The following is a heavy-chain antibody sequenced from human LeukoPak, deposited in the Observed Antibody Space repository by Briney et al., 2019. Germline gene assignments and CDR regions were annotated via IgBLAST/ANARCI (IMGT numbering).Heavy chain of an antibody. V-gene: IGHV4-39*01. CDR2: IYYSGSA. CDR3: ARQSTIAAARIDP. D-gene: IGHD6-25*01. J-gene: IGHJ5*02. CDR1: GGSISESNYY. Sequence: PSETLSLTCTVSGGSISESNYYWGWIRQPPGRGLEWIANIYYSGSAYYSPSLKSRVTVSIDTSKNQFSLKLNSVTAADTAVYYCARQSTIAAARIDPWGQGTLVTVSS.